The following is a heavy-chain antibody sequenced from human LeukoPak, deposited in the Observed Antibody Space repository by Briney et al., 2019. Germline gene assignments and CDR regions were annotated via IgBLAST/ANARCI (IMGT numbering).Heavy chain of an antibody. CDR2: IIPIFGTA. V-gene: IGHV1-69*05. J-gene: IGHJ4*02. D-gene: IGHD4-23*01. Sequence: SVKVSFKASGGTFSSYAISWVRQAPGQGLEWMGRIIPIFGTANYAQKFQGRVTITTGESTSTAYMELSSLRSEDTAVYYCARDDGGNSVSDYWGQGTLVTVSS. CDR3: ARDDGGNSVSDY. CDR1: GGTFSSYA.